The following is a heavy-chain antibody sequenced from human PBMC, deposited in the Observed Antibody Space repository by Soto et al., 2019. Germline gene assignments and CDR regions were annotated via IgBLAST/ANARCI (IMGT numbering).Heavy chain of an antibody. Sequence: PGESLKISCEGSGFSFSKYKIGWVRQMPGKGLEWMGIINPGDSDTRYSPSFQGQVTISADKSISTAYLQWSTLKASDTATYYCALSYRDSYYSYSGMDVWGQGSTVTAS. J-gene: IGHJ6*02. CDR3: ALSYRDSYYSYSGMDV. CDR2: INPGDSDT. CDR1: GFSFSKYK. D-gene: IGHD4-4*01. V-gene: IGHV5-51*01.